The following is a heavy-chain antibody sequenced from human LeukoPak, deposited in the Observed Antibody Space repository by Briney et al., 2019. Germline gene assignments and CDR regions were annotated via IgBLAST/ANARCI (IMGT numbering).Heavy chain of an antibody. CDR2: ISYDGSNK. D-gene: IGHD3-9*01. Sequence: QPGRSLRLSCAASGFTFSSYAMHWVRQAPGKGLEWVAVISYDGSNKYYADSVKGRFTISRDNSKNTLYLQMNSLRAEDTAVYYCARDLQGDFDWYLNWFDPWGQGTLVTVSS. J-gene: IGHJ5*02. CDR1: GFTFSSYA. CDR3: ARDLQGDFDWYLNWFDP. V-gene: IGHV3-30*04.